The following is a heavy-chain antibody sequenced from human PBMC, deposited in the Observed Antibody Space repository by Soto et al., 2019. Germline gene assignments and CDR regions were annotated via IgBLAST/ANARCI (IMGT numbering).Heavy chain of an antibody. V-gene: IGHV1-69*13. CDR3: ARGGYCSSTSCPDSPYYYYYGMDV. CDR1: GGTFSSYA. CDR2: IIPIFGTA. J-gene: IGHJ6*01. Sequence: SVKVSCEASGGTFSSYAMSWVRQAPGQGLEWMGGIIPIFGTANYAQKFQGRVTITADESTSTAYMELSSLRSEDTAVYYCARGGYCSSTSCPDSPYYYYYGMDVWGQANTVTVXS. D-gene: IGHD2-2*01.